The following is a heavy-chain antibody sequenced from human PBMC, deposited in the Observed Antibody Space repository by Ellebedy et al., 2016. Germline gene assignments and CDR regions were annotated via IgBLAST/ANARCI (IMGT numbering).Heavy chain of an antibody. D-gene: IGHD4-11*01. CDR1: GFSVTSND. Sequence: GESLKISXAVSGFSVTSNDMSWVRQAPGRGLELVSLIYGTGTSYYAESVKGRFTISRDNSKKTLYLQMSGLGAEDTAVYYCVTRRNAAFDFWGQGTMVTVSS. V-gene: IGHV3-53*01. J-gene: IGHJ3*01. CDR2: IYGTGTS. CDR3: VTRRNAAFDF.